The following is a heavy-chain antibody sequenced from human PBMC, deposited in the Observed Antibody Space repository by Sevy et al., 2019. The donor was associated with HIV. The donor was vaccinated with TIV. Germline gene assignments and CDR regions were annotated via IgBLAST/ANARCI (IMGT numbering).Heavy chain of an antibody. CDR1: GFTFSSYA. V-gene: IGHV3-23*01. CDR3: AKAQPGVWGSYRSNWFDP. CDR2: ISGSGGST. D-gene: IGHD3-16*02. J-gene: IGHJ5*02. Sequence: GGSLRLSCAASGFTFSSYAKSWVRQAPGKGLEWVSAISGSGGSTYYADSVKGRFTISRDNSKNTLYLQMNSLRVEDTAVYYCAKAQPGVWGSYRSNWFDPWGQGTLVTVSS.